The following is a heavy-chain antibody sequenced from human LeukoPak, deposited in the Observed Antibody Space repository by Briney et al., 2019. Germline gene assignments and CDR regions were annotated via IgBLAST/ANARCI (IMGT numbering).Heavy chain of an antibody. V-gene: IGHV1-24*01. CDR1: GYTLTELS. CDR3: ATRYCSGGSCPNYYYYINV. D-gene: IGHD2-15*01. CDR2: FDPEGGRT. Sequence: ASVKVSCKVSGYTLTELSIHWVRQSPGKGLEWMGGFDPEGGRTIYAQKFQGRVTMTEDTSTDTAYMELSSLRSEDTAVYYCATRYCSGGSCPNYYYYINVWGKGTTVTISS. J-gene: IGHJ6*03.